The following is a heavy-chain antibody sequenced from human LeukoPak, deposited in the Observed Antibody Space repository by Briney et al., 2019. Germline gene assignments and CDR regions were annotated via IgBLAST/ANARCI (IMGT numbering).Heavy chain of an antibody. J-gene: IGHJ4*02. Sequence: GGSLRLSCAPSGFTFSSYWMSWVRQAPGKGLEWVAIIKQDGNQKNYVDSVKGRFTISRDNAKNSLYLQMNSLRAEDTAVYYCVRGLVGYCSGGAWDGTCFDYWGQGTLVSVSS. CDR1: GFTFSSYW. CDR2: IKQDGNQK. CDR3: VRGLVGYCSGGAWDGTCFDY. D-gene: IGHD2-15*01. V-gene: IGHV3-7*03.